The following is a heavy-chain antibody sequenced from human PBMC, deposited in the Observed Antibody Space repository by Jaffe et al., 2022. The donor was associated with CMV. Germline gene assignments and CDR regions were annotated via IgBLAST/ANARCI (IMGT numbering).Heavy chain of an antibody. J-gene: IGHJ3*02. CDR1: GYSFPNYW. CDR2: IYPGDSET. Sequence: EVQLVQSGAEVKKPGESLKVSCKGSGYSFPNYWIDWVRQMPGKGLEWMGTIYPGDSETRYSPSFQGQVTMSADKSISTAYLAWSSLKASDTAMYYCARRRQQWLETPFDIWGQGTTVTVSS. D-gene: IGHD6-19*01. V-gene: IGHV5-51*01. CDR3: ARRRQQWLETPFDI.